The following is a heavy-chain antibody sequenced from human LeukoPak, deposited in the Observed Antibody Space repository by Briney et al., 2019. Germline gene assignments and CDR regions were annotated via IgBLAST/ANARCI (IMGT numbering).Heavy chain of an antibody. Sequence: PGGSLRLSCTTSGFYFNTYSMSWVRQAPGKGLEWVSAINDDTPYYTDSVKGRLTVSRDNSKDTLYLHLNSLRAEDTAIYYCAKEHDLWHEQGNWFDTWGQGVLVTVSS. V-gene: IGHV3-23*01. CDR2: INDDTP. D-gene: IGHD3-3*01. J-gene: IGHJ5*02. CDR3: AKEHDLWHEQGNWFDT. CDR1: GFYFNTYS.